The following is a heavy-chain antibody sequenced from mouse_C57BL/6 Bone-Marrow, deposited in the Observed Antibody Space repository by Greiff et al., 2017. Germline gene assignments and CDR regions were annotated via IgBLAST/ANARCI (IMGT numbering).Heavy chain of an antibody. D-gene: IGHD2-5*01. V-gene: IGHV1-67*01. CDR2: ISTYYGDA. J-gene: IGHJ1*03. Sequence: VQLQQSGPELVRPGVSVKISCKGSGYTFTDYAMHWVKQSHAKSLEWIGVISTYYGDASYNQKFKGKATMTVDKSSSTAYMELARLTSEDSAVYYCARAGNSNYVDWYFDVWGTGTTVTVSS. CDR1: GYTFTDYA. CDR3: ARAGNSNYVDWYFDV.